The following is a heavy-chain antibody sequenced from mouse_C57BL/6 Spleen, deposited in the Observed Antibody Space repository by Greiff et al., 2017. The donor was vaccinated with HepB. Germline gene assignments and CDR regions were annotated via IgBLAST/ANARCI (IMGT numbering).Heavy chain of an antibody. J-gene: IGHJ2*01. CDR2: INPNNGGT. Sequence: EVQLQQSGPELVKPGASVKISCKASGYTFTDYYMNWVKQSHGKSLEWIGDINPNNGGTSYNQKFKGKATLTVDKSSSTAYMELRSLTSEDSAVYYCARASTYYYGSSYGYWGQGTTLTVSS. V-gene: IGHV1-26*01. CDR3: ARASTYYYGSSYGY. CDR1: GYTFTDYY. D-gene: IGHD1-1*01.